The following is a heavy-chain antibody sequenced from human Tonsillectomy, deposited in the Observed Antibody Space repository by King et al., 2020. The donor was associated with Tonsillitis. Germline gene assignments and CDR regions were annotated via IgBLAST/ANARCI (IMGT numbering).Heavy chain of an antibody. V-gene: IGHV4-34*01. Sequence: VQLQQWGAGLLKPSETLSLTCAVYGGSFSGYFWSWIRQPPGKGLEWIGESGSTNYNPSLKSRVTISVDTSKNQFSLKLSSVTAADTAVYYCSCGRPPRGDLGYWGQGTLVTVSS. CDR1: GGSFSGYF. CDR3: SCGRPPRGDLGY. J-gene: IGHJ4*02. D-gene: IGHD7-27*01. CDR2: SGST.